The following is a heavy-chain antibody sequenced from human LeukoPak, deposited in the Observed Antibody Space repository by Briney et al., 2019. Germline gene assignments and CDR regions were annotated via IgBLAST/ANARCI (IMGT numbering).Heavy chain of an antibody. Sequence: GGSLRLSCAASGFTFSSYSMNWVRQAPGKGLEWVSYISSSSSTIYYADSVKGRFTISRDNAKNSLYLQMNSLRAEDTAVYYCARTGYYYDSSGYIESPFDYWGQGTLVTVSS. CDR3: ARTGYYYDSSGYIESPFDY. CDR2: ISSSSSTI. J-gene: IGHJ4*02. CDR1: GFTFSSYS. V-gene: IGHV3-48*01. D-gene: IGHD3-22*01.